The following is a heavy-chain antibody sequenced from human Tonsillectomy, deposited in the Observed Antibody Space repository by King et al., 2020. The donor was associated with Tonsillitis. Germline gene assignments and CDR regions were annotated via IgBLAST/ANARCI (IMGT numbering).Heavy chain of an antibody. CDR3: TWNNWNNEGDY. V-gene: IGHV3-15*01. Sequence: VQLVESGGGLVKPGGSLRLSCAASGFTFSSAWTSWVRQAPGKGLEWVGRIKSKTDGGTTDYVAPVKGRFTISRDDSKNMLDLQMKSLKIEDTAVYYCTWNNWNNEGDYWGQGTLVTVSS. D-gene: IGHD1/OR15-1a*01. CDR1: GFTFSSAW. CDR2: IKSKTDGGTT. J-gene: IGHJ4*02.